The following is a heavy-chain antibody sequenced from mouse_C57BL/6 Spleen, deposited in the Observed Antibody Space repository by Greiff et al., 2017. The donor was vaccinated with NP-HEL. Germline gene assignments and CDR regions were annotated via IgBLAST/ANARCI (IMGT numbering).Heavy chain of an antibody. CDR1: GFTFSSYG. J-gene: IGHJ2*01. D-gene: IGHD2-2*01. V-gene: IGHV5-6*01. CDR3: ARSDGYEDY. CDR2: ISSGGSYT. Sequence: EVQVVESGGDLVKPGGSLKLSCAASGFTFSSYGMSWVRQTPDKRLEWVATISSGGSYTYYPDSVKGRFTISRDNAKNTLYLQMSSLKSEDTAMYYCARSDGYEDYWGQGTTLTVSS.